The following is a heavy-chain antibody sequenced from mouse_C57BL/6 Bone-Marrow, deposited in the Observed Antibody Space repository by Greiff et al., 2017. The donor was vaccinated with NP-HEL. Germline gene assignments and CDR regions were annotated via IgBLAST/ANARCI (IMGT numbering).Heavy chain of an antibody. D-gene: IGHD3-1*01. CDR1: GYTFTSYT. J-gene: IGHJ4*01. Sequence: VQLQQSGAELARPGASVKMSCKASGYTFTSYTMHWVKQRPGQGLEWIGYINPSSGYTKYNQKFKDKATLTADKSSSTAYMQLSSLTSEDSAVYYCARGHPGYAMDYWGQGTSVTVSS. CDR3: ARGHPGYAMDY. V-gene: IGHV1-4*01. CDR2: INPSSGYT.